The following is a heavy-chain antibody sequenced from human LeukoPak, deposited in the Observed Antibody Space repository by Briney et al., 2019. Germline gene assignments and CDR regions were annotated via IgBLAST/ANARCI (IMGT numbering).Heavy chain of an antibody. D-gene: IGHD3-10*01. CDR3: ARAGSLRLHQNRGNWFDP. J-gene: IGHJ5*02. Sequence: SETLSLTCAVYGGSFSGYYWSWIRQPPGKGLEWIGEINHSGSTNYNPSHKSRVTISVDTSKNQFSLKLSSVTAADTAVYYCARAGSLRLHQNRGNWFDPWGQGTLVTVSS. CDR2: INHSGST. CDR1: GGSFSGYY. V-gene: IGHV4-34*01.